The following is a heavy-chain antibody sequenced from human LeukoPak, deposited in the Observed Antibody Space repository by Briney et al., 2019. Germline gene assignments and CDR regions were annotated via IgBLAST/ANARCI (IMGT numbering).Heavy chain of an antibody. V-gene: IGHV3-23*01. Sequence: GGSLRLSCAASGFTFSSYWMSWVRQAPGKGLEWVSGISGSGGNTYYADSVKGRFTISRDNSKNTLYLQMNSLRAEDTAVYYCARDPYEDYWGQGTLVTVSS. CDR3: ARDPYEDY. CDR1: GFTFSSYW. CDR2: ISGSGGNT. D-gene: IGHD3-22*01. J-gene: IGHJ4*02.